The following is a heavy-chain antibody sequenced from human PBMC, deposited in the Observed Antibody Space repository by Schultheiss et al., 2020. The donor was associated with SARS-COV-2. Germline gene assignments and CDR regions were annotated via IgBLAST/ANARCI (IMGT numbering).Heavy chain of an antibody. D-gene: IGHD3-22*01. CDR1: GGSISSYY. Sequence: SETLSLTCTVSGGSISSYYWSWIRQPAGKGLEWIGRIYTSGSTNYNPSLKSRVTISVDTSKNQFSLKLSSVTAADTAVYYCARLYRDPYYYDSSGYYNGWFDPWGQGTLVTVSS. CDR2: IYTSGST. CDR3: ARLYRDPYYYDSSGYYNGWFDP. V-gene: IGHV4-4*07. J-gene: IGHJ5*02.